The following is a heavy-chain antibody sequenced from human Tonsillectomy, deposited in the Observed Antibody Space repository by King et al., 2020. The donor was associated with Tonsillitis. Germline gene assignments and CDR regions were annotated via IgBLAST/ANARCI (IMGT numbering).Heavy chain of an antibody. V-gene: IGHV3-15*01. Sequence: VQLVESGGGLVKPGGSLRLSCAASGFTFSNAWMSWVRQAPGKGLEWVGRIKSKTDGGTTDYAAPVKGRFTISRDDSKNTLYLQMNSLKTEDTAVYYWTTDRGWGYYDILVYCGQGTLVTVSS. D-gene: IGHD3-22*01. CDR3: TTDRGWGYYDILVY. CDR2: IKSKTDGGTT. CDR1: GFTFSNAW. J-gene: IGHJ4*02.